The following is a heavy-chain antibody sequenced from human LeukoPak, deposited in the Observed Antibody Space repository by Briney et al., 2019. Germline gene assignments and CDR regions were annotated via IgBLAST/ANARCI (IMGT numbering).Heavy chain of an antibody. J-gene: IGHJ4*02. CDR2: IKSDGSRT. V-gene: IGHV3-74*01. D-gene: IGHD4-17*01. CDR3: STVFDY. CDR1: GFTFSNYW. Sequence: GGSLRLSCAASGFTFSNYWVHWVRQAPEKGLVWVSGIKSDGSRTYYADSVKGRFTISRDNAKNTVFLQMNSLRVEDMAVYYCSTVFDYWGQGTLATVSS.